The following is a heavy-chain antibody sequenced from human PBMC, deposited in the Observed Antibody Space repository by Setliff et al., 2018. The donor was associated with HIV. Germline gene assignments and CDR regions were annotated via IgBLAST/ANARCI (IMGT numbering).Heavy chain of an antibody. CDR3: SRGSYYMDV. CDR1: SGSVSGYY. CDR2: IHSSGST. Sequence: SEDPSLTCSVSSGSVSGYYWGWIRQPPGKKLEWIGYIHSSGSTIYSASLKSRVSISVDTSKNQVSLRLSSVTAADTAVYHCSRGSYYMDVWGKGTTVTVSS. D-gene: IGHD3-16*01. V-gene: IGHV4-59*08. J-gene: IGHJ6*03.